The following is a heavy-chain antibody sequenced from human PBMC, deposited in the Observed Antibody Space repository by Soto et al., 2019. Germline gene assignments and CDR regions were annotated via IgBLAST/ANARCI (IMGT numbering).Heavy chain of an antibody. D-gene: IGHD1-20*01. V-gene: IGHV3-49*03. CDR1: GFTFGDYA. CDR3: TRDITGASDAFDI. CDR2: IRSKAYGGTT. J-gene: IGHJ3*02. Sequence: GGSLRLSCTASGFTFGDYAMSWFRQAPGKGLEWVGFIRSKAYGGTTEYAASVKGRFTISRDDSKSIAYLQMNSLKTEDTAVYYCTRDITGASDAFDIWGQGTMVTVSS.